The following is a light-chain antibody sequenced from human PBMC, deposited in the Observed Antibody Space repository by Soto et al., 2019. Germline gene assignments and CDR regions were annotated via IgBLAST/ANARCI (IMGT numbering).Light chain of an antibody. J-gene: IGKJ1*01. CDR2: AAS. V-gene: IGKV3-20*01. Sequence: EIVLTQSPGTLSLSPGERATLSCRASQSVSSSYLALYQQTPGQAPRLLIYAASSRATGIPDRFSGSGSGTDFTLTISRLEPEDFAVYYCQQYGSSPETFGQGTKVEIK. CDR1: QSVSSSY. CDR3: QQYGSSPET.